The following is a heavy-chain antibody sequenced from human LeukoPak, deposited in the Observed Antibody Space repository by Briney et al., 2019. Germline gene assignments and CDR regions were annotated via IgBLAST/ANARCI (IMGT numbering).Heavy chain of an antibody. J-gene: IGHJ4*02. D-gene: IGHD3-22*01. CDR3: ARGNPYYYDSSGYYWRSYYFDY. Sequence: ASVKVSRKASGYTFTSYGISWVRQAPGQGLEWMGWISAYNGNTNYAQKLQGRVTMTTDTSTSTAYMELRSLRSDDTAVYYCARGNPYYYDSSGYYWRSYYFDYWGQGTLVTVSS. V-gene: IGHV1-18*01. CDR1: GYTFTSYG. CDR2: ISAYNGNT.